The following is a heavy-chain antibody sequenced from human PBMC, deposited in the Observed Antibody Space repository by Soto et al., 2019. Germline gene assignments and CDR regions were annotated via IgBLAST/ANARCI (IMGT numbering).Heavy chain of an antibody. Sequence: SETLSLTCTVSGGSVSSGSYYWSWIRQPPGKGLEWIGYIYYSGSTNYNPSLKSRVTISVDTSKNQFSLKLSSVTAADTAVYYCARGAVYPAMVRAEFDYWGQGTLVTVSS. CDR2: IYYSGST. D-gene: IGHD5-18*01. V-gene: IGHV4-61*01. CDR3: ARGAVYPAMVRAEFDY. CDR1: GGSVSSGSYY. J-gene: IGHJ4*02.